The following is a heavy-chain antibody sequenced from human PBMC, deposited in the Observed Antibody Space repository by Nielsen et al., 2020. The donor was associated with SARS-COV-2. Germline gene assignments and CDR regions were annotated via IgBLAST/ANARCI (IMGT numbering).Heavy chain of an antibody. D-gene: IGHD5-18*01. V-gene: IGHV1-3*01. CDR3: ARGGAGVTAMVNGDY. J-gene: IGHJ4*02. CDR1: GYTFTSYA. CDR2: INAGNGNT. Sequence: ASVKVSCKASGYTFTSYAMHWVRQAPGQRLEWMGWINAGNGNTKYSQKFQGRVTITRDISASTAYMELSSLRSEDTAVYYCARGGAGVTAMVNGDYWGQGTLVTVSS.